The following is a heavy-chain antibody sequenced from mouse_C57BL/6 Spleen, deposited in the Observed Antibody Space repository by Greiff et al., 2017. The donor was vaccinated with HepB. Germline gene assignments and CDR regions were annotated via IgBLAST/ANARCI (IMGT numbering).Heavy chain of an antibody. V-gene: IGHV1-54*01. D-gene: IGHD2-5*01. CDR2: INPGSGGT. Sequence: VQLQQSGAELVRPGTSVKVSCKASGYAFTNYLIEWVKQRPGQGLEWIGVINPGSGGTNYNEKFKGKATLTADKSSSTAYMQLSSLTSEDSSVYFCSRYSYSNYGGFAYWGQGTLVTVSA. CDR3: SRYSYSNYGGFAY. CDR1: GYAFTNYL. J-gene: IGHJ3*01.